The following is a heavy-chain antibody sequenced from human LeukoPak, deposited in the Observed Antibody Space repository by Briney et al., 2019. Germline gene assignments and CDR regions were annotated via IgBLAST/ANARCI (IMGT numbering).Heavy chain of an antibody. Sequence: PSETLSLTCAVYGGSFSGYYWSWIRQPPGKGLEWIGEINHSGSTKYYTPLKSRVTISVDTSKNQLSLKLSYVTAADTAVYYCASYDYWGQGTLVTVSS. J-gene: IGHJ4*02. CDR1: GGSFSGYY. V-gene: IGHV4-34*01. CDR2: INHSGST. CDR3: ASYDY.